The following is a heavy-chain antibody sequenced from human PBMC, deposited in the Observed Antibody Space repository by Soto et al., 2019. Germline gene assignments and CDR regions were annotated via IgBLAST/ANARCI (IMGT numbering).Heavy chain of an antibody. V-gene: IGHV4-31*03. CDR3: ARDDGAMIAAFDI. CDR1: GGSINSGGYY. D-gene: IGHD3-22*01. Sequence: SSETLSLTCTVSGGSINSGGYYWSWIRQHPGKGLEWIGYIYYSGSTYYNPSLKSRVTISVDTSKNQFSLKLSSVTAADTAVYYCARDDGAMIAAFDIWGQGTMVTVSS. CDR2: IYYSGST. J-gene: IGHJ3*02.